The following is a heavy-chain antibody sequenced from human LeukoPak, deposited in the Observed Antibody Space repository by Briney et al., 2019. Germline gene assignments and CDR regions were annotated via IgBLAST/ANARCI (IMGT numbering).Heavy chain of an antibody. D-gene: IGHD3-22*01. Sequence: SENLSLTCTVSGGSTSSYHWSSIRQPPGKGLGWIGNMYYSGSTNYNPSLRSRVTISVDTSKNQFSLKLSSVTAADTAVYYCARLRNYYDRSGYKQLWFDPWGQGTLVTVSS. V-gene: IGHV4-59*01. J-gene: IGHJ5*02. CDR2: MYYSGST. CDR3: ARLRNYYDRSGYKQLWFDP. CDR1: GGSTSSYH.